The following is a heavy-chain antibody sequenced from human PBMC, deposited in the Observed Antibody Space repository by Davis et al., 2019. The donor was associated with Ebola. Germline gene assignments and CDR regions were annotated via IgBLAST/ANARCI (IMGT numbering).Heavy chain of an antibody. CDR2: IIPIFGTA. CDR3: ARELVGAMTHSFDY. J-gene: IGHJ4*02. D-gene: IGHD1-26*01. V-gene: IGHV1-69*13. Sequence: SVKVSCKASGGTFSSYAISWVRQAPGQGLEWMGGIIPIFGTANYAQKFQGRVTITADESTSTAYMELSSLRSEDTAVYYCARELVGAMTHSFDYWGQGTLVTVSS. CDR1: GGTFSSYA.